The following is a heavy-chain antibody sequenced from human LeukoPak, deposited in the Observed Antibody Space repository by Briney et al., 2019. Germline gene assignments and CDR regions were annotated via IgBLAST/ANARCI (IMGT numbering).Heavy chain of an antibody. V-gene: IGHV4-4*07. J-gene: IGHJ5*02. CDR1: GGPISSYY. Sequence: SETLSLTCSVSGGPISSYYWSWIRQPAGKGVEWIGRIYTSGSTNYNPSLKSRVTMSVDTSKNQFSLKLSSVTAADAAVYYCARYQVPAAPGGWFDPWGQGTLVTVSS. CDR2: IYTSGST. CDR3: ARYQVPAAPGGWFDP. D-gene: IGHD2-2*01.